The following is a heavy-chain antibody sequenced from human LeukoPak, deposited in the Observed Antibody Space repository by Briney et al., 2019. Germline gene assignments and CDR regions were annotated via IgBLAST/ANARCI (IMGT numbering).Heavy chain of an antibody. Sequence: SETLSLACSVSGRSISSGSYSCTWIRQPAGKGLEWIGRIYTSGSTNSTADLKSRYTISVATSKNQFSLKLRSVTAADTAVYYCAREARLASTNWFDPWGQGTLVTVSS. V-gene: IGHV4-61*02. D-gene: IGHD2/OR15-2a*01. CDR1: GRSISSGSYS. J-gene: IGHJ5*01. CDR3: AREARLASTNWFDP. CDR2: IYTSGST.